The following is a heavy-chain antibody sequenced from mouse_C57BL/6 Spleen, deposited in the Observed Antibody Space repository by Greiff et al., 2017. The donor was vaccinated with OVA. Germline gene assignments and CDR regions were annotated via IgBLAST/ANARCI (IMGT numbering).Heavy chain of an antibody. CDR1: GFTFSSYG. D-gene: IGHD2-12*01. V-gene: IGHV5-6*01. CDR2: ISSGGSYT. CDR3: ARPPYYKEDYFDY. Sequence: EVKLMESGGDLVKPGGSLKLSCAASGFTFSSYGMSWVRQTPDKRLEWVATISSGGSYTYYPDSVKGRFTISRDNAKNTLYLQMSSLKSEDTAMYYCARPPYYKEDYFDYWGQGTTLTVSS. J-gene: IGHJ2*01.